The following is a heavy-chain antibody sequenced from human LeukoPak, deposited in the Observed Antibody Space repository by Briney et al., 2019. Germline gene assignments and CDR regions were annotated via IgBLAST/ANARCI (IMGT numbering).Heavy chain of an antibody. CDR2: IYYSGST. D-gene: IGHD4-17*01. J-gene: IGHJ4*02. V-gene: IGHV4-59*01. CDR3: ARDYGDYFDY. Sequence: SETLSLTCTVSGGSISNYYWSWIRQPPGKGLEWIGYIYYSGSTHYNPSLKSRVIISVDTSKNQFSLKLSSVAAADTAVYYCARDYGDYFDYWGQGTLVTVSS. CDR1: GGSISNYY.